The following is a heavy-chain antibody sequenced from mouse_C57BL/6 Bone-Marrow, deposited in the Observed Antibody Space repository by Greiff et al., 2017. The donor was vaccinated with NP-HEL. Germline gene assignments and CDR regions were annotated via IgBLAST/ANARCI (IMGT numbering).Heavy chain of an antibody. CDR3: AREATGHFDY. CDR1: GFTFTSYW. D-gene: IGHD4-1*02. CDR2: IHPNSGST. V-gene: IGHV1-64*01. J-gene: IGHJ2*01. Sequence: QVQLQQPGAELVKPGASVKLSCKASGFTFTSYWMHWVKQRPGQGLEWIGMIHPNSGSTNYNEKFKSKATLTVDKSSSTAYMQLSSLTSEDSAVYYCAREATGHFDYWGRGTALTVSS.